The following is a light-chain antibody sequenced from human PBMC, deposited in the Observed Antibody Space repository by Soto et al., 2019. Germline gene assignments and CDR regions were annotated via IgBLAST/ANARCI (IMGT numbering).Light chain of an antibody. Sequence: DILLTQSPTSLSASVGDTVTITCRASQSISVNLNWYQHRPGEAPKVLIYASSTLATGVPSRFSGSGVGTDFTLTISSLQLEDFATYYCQQTYTTRVYTFGQGTKLEFK. V-gene: IGKV1-39*01. CDR2: ASS. J-gene: IGKJ2*01. CDR1: QSISVN. CDR3: QQTYTTRVYT.